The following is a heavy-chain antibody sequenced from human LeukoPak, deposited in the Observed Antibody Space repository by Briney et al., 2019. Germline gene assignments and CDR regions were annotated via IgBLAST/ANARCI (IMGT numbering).Heavy chain of an antibody. Sequence: GGSLRLSCAASGFTFSSYAMSWVRQAPGKGLEWVSAISGSGGSTYYADSVKGRFTISRDNSKNTLYLQMNSLRAEDTAVYYCAREVVPYSGSYYIDYWGQGTLVTVSS. CDR2: ISGSGGST. D-gene: IGHD1-26*01. V-gene: IGHV3-23*01. CDR3: AREVVPYSGSYYIDY. CDR1: GFTFSSYA. J-gene: IGHJ4*02.